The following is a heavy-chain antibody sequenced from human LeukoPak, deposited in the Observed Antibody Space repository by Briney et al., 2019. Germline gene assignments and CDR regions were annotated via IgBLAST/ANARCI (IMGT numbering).Heavy chain of an antibody. CDR2: INHSGST. V-gene: IGHV4-34*01. Sequence: PSETLSLTCAVYGGSFSGYYWSWIRQPPGKGLEWIGEINHSGSTNYNPSLKSRVTISVDTSKNQFSLKLSSVTAADTAVYYCARGLQGDYGDGASFDFDYWGQGTLVTVSS. D-gene: IGHD4-17*01. J-gene: IGHJ4*02. CDR3: ARGLQGDYGDGASFDFDY. CDR1: GGSFSGYY.